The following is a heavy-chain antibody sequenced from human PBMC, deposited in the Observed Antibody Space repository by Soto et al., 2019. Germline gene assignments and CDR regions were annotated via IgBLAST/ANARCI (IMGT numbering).Heavy chain of an antibody. CDR1: GFTFSSYA. J-gene: IGHJ4*02. CDR2: ISGSDGRT. D-gene: IGHD5-18*01. V-gene: IGHV3-23*01. Sequence: GWSLRLSCAASGFTFSSYAMSWFRQAPGKGLEWVSTISGSDGRTYSTDSVKGRFTISRDNSRNTAYLQMNSLRAEDTAVYYCAKGVSQYTPLALFDYWGRGTLVTVSS. CDR3: AKGVSQYTPLALFDY.